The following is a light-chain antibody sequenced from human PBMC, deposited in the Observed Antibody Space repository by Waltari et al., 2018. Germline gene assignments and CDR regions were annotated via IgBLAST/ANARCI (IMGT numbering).Light chain of an antibody. CDR1: SSDVGIYNR. V-gene: IGLV2-18*02. J-gene: IGLJ2*01. CDR3: SSYTSSSTVV. Sequence: QSALTQPPSVSGSPGQSVTISCTGTSSDVGIYNRVSWYQQPPGTAPKLMIYEVSNRHSGVPDRFSGSKSGNTASLTISGLQAEDEADYYCSSYTSSSTVVFGGGTKLTVL. CDR2: EVS.